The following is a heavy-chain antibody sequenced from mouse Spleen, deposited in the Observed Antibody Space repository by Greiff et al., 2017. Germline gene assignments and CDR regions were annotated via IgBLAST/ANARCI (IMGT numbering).Heavy chain of an antibody. CDR2: ISSGSSTI. Sequence: DVQLQESGGGLVKPGGSLKLSCAASGFTFSDYGMHWVRQAPEKGLEWVAYISSGSSTIYYADTVKGRFTISIDNAKNTLFLQMTSLRSEDTAMYYCARDYGTYAMDYWGQGTSVTVSS. V-gene: IGHV5-17*01. CDR1: GFTFSDYG. J-gene: IGHJ4*01. CDR3: ARDYGTYAMDY. D-gene: IGHD1-1*01.